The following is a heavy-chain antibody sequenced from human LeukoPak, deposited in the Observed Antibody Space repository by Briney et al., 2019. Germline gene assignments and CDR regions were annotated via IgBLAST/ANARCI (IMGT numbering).Heavy chain of an antibody. CDR1: GFTVSSNY. D-gene: IGHD3-22*01. V-gene: IGHV3-53*01. CDR2: IYSGGST. Sequence: GGSLRLSCAASGFTVSSNYMSWVRQAPGKGLEWVSVIYSGGSTYCADSVKGRFTISRDNSKNTLYLQMNSLRAEDTAVYYCARDRMYYYDSSGYGDWGQGTLVTVSS. J-gene: IGHJ4*02. CDR3: ARDRMYYYDSSGYGD.